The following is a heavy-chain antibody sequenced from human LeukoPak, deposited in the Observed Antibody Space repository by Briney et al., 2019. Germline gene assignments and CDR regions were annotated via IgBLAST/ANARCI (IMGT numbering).Heavy chain of an antibody. D-gene: IGHD1-1*01. Sequence: GGSLRLSCAASGFTFSSYAMSWVRQAPGKGLEWVSAISGSGGSTYYADSVKGRFTISRDNSKNTLYLQMNSPRAEDTAVYYCAKDHYNWNDVCYFDYWGQGTLVTVSS. J-gene: IGHJ4*02. CDR2: ISGSGGST. CDR1: GFTFSSYA. V-gene: IGHV3-23*01. CDR3: AKDHYNWNDVCYFDY.